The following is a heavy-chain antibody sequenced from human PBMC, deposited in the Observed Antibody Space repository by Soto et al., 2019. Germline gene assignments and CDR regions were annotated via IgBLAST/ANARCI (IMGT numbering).Heavy chain of an antibody. CDR1: GFTFSSYG. V-gene: IGHV3-30*18. CDR3: ANQWDGDCSGGSCSDY. D-gene: IGHD2-15*01. J-gene: IGHJ4*02. Sequence: GGSLRLSCAASGFTFSSYGMHWVRQAPGKGLEWVAVISYDGSNKYYADSVKGRFTISRDNSKNTLYLQMNSLRAEDTAVYYCANQWDGDCSGGSCSDYWGQGTLVTVSS. CDR2: ISYDGSNK.